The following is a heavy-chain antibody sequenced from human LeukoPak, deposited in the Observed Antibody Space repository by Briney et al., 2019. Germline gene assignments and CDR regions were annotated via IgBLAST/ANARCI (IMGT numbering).Heavy chain of an antibody. CDR2: IYSSGST. CDR1: GDSIRSGTYY. CDR3: ARGGGATRIDY. D-gene: IGHD3-10*01. Sequence: SETLSLTCSVSGDSIRSGTYYWSWIRQPAGKGLEWIGRIYSSGSTSYNPALKSRVTISVDTSKNQFSLKLTSVTAADTAVYYCARGGGATRIDYWGQGTLVTVSS. V-gene: IGHV4-61*02. J-gene: IGHJ4*02.